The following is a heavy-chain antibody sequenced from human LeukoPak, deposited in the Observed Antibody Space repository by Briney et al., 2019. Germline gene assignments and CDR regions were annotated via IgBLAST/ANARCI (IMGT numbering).Heavy chain of an antibody. D-gene: IGHD3-9*01. CDR3: ARGILTGYYDYQDY. J-gene: IGHJ4*02. Sequence: SETLSLTCSVSGDSIRSTLYYWGWIRQPPGKGLQWIGNLYYNGDTFYNPSLKSRVTISVDRSKNQFSLKLSSVTAADTAVYYCARGILTGYYDYQDYWGQGTLVTVSS. CDR1: GDSIRSTLYY. V-gene: IGHV4-39*07. CDR2: LYYNGDT.